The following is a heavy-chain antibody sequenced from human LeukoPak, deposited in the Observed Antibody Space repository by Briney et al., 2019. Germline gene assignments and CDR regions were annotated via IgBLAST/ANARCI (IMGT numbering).Heavy chain of an antibody. CDR2: ISGRDGST. CDR1: GFTFNNYA. V-gene: IGHV3-23*01. CDR3: AKGRYTSSWYNFDY. D-gene: IGHD6-13*01. Sequence: GGSLRLSCAASGFTFNNYALSWVRQTPAKGLEWVSAISGRDGSTYYADSVNGRFTISRDNSKDTLYLQMNSLRAEDTAVYYCAKGRYTSSWYNFDYWGQGTLVTVSS. J-gene: IGHJ4*02.